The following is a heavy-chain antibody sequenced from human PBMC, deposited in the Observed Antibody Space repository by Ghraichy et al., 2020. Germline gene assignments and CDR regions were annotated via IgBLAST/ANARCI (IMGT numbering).Heavy chain of an antibody. Sequence: GGSLRLSCAASGFTFSSYSMNWVRQAPGKGLEWVSSISSSSSYIYYADSVKGRFTISRDNAKNSLYLQMNSLRAEDTAVYYCARVPSGRDSSGYYYLDWYFDLWGRGTLVTVSS. CDR3: ARVPSGRDSSGYYYLDWYFDL. V-gene: IGHV3-21*01. CDR2: ISSSSSYI. J-gene: IGHJ2*01. D-gene: IGHD3-22*01. CDR1: GFTFSSYS.